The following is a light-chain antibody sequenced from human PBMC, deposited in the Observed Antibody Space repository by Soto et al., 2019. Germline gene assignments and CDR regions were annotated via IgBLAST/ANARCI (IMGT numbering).Light chain of an antibody. CDR3: QQYGASPWT. CDR1: QSVGSNY. CDR2: GAS. J-gene: IGKJ1*01. Sequence: ESVLTQSPGTLSLSPGERATLYCRASQSVGSNYLAWYQQKPGQAPRVLIYGASSRATGIPDRFSGSGSGTDFTLTISRLEPEDFAVYYCQQYGASPWTFGQGTKVDIK. V-gene: IGKV3-20*01.